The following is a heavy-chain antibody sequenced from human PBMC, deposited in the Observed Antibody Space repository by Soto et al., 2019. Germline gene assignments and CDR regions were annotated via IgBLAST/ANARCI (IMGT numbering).Heavy chain of an antibody. CDR1: AFTFSSYS. CDR3: ARGYSNGWHDY. CDR2: ISGTSTYI. Sequence: EVQLVESGGGLVKPGGSLRLSCAASAFTFSSYSMNWVRQAPGKGLEWVSSISGTSTYIYYADSVKGRFTISRDNAKNSLYLQMNSLRAEDTAVCYCARGYSNGWHDYWGQGTLVTVSS. D-gene: IGHD6-19*01. V-gene: IGHV3-21*01. J-gene: IGHJ4*02.